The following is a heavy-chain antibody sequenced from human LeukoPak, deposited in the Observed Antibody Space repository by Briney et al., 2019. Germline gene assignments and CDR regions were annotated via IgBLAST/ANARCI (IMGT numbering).Heavy chain of an antibody. V-gene: IGHV3-7*03. CDR2: IKLDGSEK. D-gene: IGHD3-3*01. CDR3: ARDPYDTWSRRGNFDS. CDR1: GFTFGKYW. J-gene: IGHJ4*02. Sequence: QPGGSLRLSCVASGFTFGKYWMSWVRQAPGKGLEWVANIKLDGSEKNYVDSVKGRFTISRDNTKNSLYLQMNSLRAEDTAVFYCARDPYDTWSRRGNFDSWGQGTLVIVSS.